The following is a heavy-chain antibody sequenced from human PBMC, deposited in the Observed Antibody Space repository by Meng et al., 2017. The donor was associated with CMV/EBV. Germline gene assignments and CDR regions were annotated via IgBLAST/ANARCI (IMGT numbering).Heavy chain of an antibody. CDR1: GGSVSSGSYY. D-gene: IGHD2-21*01. Sequence: SETLSLTCTVSGGSVSSGSYYWSWIRQPPGKGLEWIGYIYYSGSTNYNPSLKSRVTISVDTSKNQFSLKLSSVTAADTAVYYCARAAIGGYCGGDCYYPGPRFDYWGQGTLVTVPQ. V-gene: IGHV4-61*01. CDR3: ARAAIGGYCGGDCYYPGPRFDY. CDR2: IYYSGST. J-gene: IGHJ4*02.